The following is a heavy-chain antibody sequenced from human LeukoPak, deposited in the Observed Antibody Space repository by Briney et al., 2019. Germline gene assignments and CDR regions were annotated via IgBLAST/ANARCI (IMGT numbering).Heavy chain of an antibody. V-gene: IGHV4-59*01. CDR3: ARAPYYDILTGYYPRWFDP. J-gene: IGHJ5*02. D-gene: IGHD3-9*01. CDR2: IYYSGST. Sequence: SETLSLTCTVSGGSISSYYWSWIRQPPGKGLEWIGYIYYSGSTNYNPSLKSRVTISVDTSKNQFSLKLSSVTAADTAVYYCARAPYYDILTGYYPRWFDPWGQGTLVTVSS. CDR1: GGSISSYY.